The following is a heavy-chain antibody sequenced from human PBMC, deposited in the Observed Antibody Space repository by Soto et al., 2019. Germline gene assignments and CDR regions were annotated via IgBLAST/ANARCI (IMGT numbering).Heavy chain of an antibody. V-gene: IGHV3-48*02. Sequence: LRLSCAASGFTFSSYSMNWVRQAPGTGLEWVSYISSSSSTIYYADSVKGRFTISRDNAKNSLYLQMNSLRDEDTAVYYCARGEGTIFGVVITSGGAFDIWGQGXMVTV. CDR3: ARGEGTIFGVVITSGGAFDI. D-gene: IGHD3-3*01. CDR2: ISSSSSTI. J-gene: IGHJ3*02. CDR1: GFTFSSYS.